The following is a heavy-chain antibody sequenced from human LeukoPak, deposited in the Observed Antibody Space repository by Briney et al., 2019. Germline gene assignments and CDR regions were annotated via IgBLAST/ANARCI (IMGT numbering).Heavy chain of an antibody. CDR3: ATDFYDST. CDR2: IRSNSDGGTI. V-gene: IGHV3-15*07. CDR1: GFTFSNAW. J-gene: IGHJ5*02. Sequence: GGSLRLSCATSGFTFSNAWMNWVRQAPGKGLEWVGRIRSNSDGGTIDYAAPVEGRFTLSRDDSKTTLYLQMNSLQTEDTAGYYCATDFYDSTWGQGTLVTVSS. D-gene: IGHD3-22*01.